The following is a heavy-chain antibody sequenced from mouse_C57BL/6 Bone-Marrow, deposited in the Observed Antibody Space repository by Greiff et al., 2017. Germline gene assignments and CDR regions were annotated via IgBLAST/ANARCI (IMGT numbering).Heavy chain of an antibody. D-gene: IGHD1-1*01. CDR3: ARPLNYYGSSPAWFAY. J-gene: IGHJ3*01. Sequence: DVMLVESGGDLVKPGGSLKLSCAASGFTFSSYGMSWVRQTPDKRLEWVATISSGGSYTYYPDSVKGRFTISRDNAKNTLYLQMSSLKSEDTAMYYCARPLNYYGSSPAWFAYWGQGTLVTVSA. V-gene: IGHV5-6*02. CDR2: ISSGGSYT. CDR1: GFTFSSYG.